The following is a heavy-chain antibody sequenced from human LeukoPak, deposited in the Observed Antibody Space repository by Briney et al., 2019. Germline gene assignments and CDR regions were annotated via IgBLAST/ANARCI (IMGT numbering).Heavy chain of an antibody. CDR2: IKSKSDGATA. CDR3: LTTR. Sequence: GGSLRLSCAVSGFTFSNVYMSWVRQAPGKGLEWVGRIKSKSDGATADYAAPVTGRFTISRDDSQNIVFLQMNSLKTEDTGVYYCLTTRWGQGTLVTVSS. V-gene: IGHV3-15*01. CDR1: GFTFSNVY. J-gene: IGHJ4*02.